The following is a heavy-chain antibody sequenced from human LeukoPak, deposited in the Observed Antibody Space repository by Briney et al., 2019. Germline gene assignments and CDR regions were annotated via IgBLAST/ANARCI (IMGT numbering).Heavy chain of an antibody. D-gene: IGHD6-13*01. J-gene: IGHJ6*02. Sequence: GGSLRLSCAASGFTFSSYGMHWVRQAPGKGLEWVAVISYDGSNKYYADSVKGRFTISRDNSKNTLYLQMNSLRAEDTAVYYCAKVLVSSSWYYYYGMDVGGQGPTATVSS. V-gene: IGHV3-30*18. CDR1: GFTFSSYG. CDR3: AKVLVSSSWYYYYGMDV. CDR2: ISYDGSNK.